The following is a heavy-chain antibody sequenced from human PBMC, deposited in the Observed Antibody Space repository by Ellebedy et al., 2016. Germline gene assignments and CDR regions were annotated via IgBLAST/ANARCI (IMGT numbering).Heavy chain of an antibody. Sequence: ASVKVSCKASGGTFSSYAISWVRQAPGQGLEWMGGIIPIFGTANYAQKFQGRVTITADESTSTAYMELSSLRSEDTAVYYCARDSTKQWLVPHLSSWGQGTLVTVSS. D-gene: IGHD6-19*01. CDR2: IIPIFGTA. V-gene: IGHV1-69*13. CDR1: GGTFSSYA. J-gene: IGHJ5*02. CDR3: ARDSTKQWLVPHLSS.